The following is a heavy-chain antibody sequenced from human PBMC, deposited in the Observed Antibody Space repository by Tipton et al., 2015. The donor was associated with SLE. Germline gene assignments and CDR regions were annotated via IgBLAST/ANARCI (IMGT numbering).Heavy chain of an antibody. V-gene: IGHV4-34*08. CDR3: ARQRITMIVARSRVLAFDI. CDR2: VSHRGTT. D-gene: IGHD3-22*01. Sequence: TLSLTCAVYGGTSRDYFWSWIRQPPGKGLEWIGEVSHRGTTNYNPSLDSRVTISLDRFNNQFTLKMTSVTAADTAVYYCARQRITMIVARSRVLAFDIWGQGTMVTVSS. J-gene: IGHJ3*02. CDR1: GGTSRDYF.